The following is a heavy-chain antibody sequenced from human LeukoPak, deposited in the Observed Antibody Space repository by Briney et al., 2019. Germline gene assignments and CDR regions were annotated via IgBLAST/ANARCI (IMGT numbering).Heavy chain of an antibody. CDR1: GYTFTSYG. J-gene: IGHJ4*02. CDR3: ARARDIAVSYFGELLSSETYFDY. V-gene: IGHV1-18*01. D-gene: IGHD3-10*01. CDR2: ISAYNGNT. Sequence: ASVKVSCKASGYTFTSYGISWVRQAPGQGLEWMGWISAYNGNTNYAQKLQGRVTMTTDTSTSTAYMELRSLRSDDTAVYYCARARDIAVSYFGELLSSETYFDYWGQGTLVIVSS.